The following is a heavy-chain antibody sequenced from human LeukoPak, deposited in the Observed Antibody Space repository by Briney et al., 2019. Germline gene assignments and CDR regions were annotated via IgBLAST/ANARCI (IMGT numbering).Heavy chain of an antibody. CDR1: GGSISSSSYY. CDR3: ARDKPPPLDTAMAGYYFDY. Sequence: PSETLSLTCTVSGGSISSSSYYWGWIRQPPGKGLEWIGSIYYSGSTYYNPSLKSRVTISVDTSKNQFSLKLSSVTAADTAVYYCARDKPPPLDTAMAGYYFDYWGQGTLVTVSS. D-gene: IGHD5-18*01. V-gene: IGHV4-39*07. J-gene: IGHJ4*02. CDR2: IYYSGST.